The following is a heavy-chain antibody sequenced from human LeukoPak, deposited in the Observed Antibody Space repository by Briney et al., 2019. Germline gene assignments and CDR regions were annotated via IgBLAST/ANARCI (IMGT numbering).Heavy chain of an antibody. CDR3: ARISDPNVGWFDP. V-gene: IGHV1-18*01. CDR2: ISAYNGNT. Sequence: ASVKVSCKASGYTFTSYGISWVRQAPGQGLEWMGWISAYNGNTNYAQKLQGRVTMTTDTSTSTAYVELRSLRSDDTAVYYCARISDPNVGWFDPWGQGTLVTVSS. J-gene: IGHJ5*02. CDR1: GYTFTSYG. D-gene: IGHD4/OR15-4a*01.